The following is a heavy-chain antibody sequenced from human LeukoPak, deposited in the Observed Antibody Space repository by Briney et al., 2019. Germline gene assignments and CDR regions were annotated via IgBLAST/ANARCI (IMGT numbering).Heavy chain of an antibody. V-gene: IGHV3-9*01. Sequence: GRSLRLSCAASGFTFDDYAMHWVRQAPGKGLEWVSGISWNSGSIGYADSVKGRFTISRDNAKNSLYLQMNSLRAEDTALYYCAKGGFSRDSGGYYSPADYWGQGTLVTVSS. CDR2: ISWNSGSI. D-gene: IGHD3-22*01. CDR1: GFTFDDYA. J-gene: IGHJ4*02. CDR3: AKGGFSRDSGGYYSPADY.